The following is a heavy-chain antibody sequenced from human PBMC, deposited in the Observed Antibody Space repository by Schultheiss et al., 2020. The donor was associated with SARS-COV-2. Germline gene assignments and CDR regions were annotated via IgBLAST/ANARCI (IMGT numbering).Heavy chain of an antibody. D-gene: IGHD3-16*01. CDR2: TRNKANSYTT. Sequence: LSLTCAASGFTFSNAWMSWVRQAPGKGLEWVGRTRNKANSYTTEYAASVKGRFTISRDDSKNSLYLQMNSLKTEDTAVYYCARQQGEVDAFDIWGQGTMVTVSS. J-gene: IGHJ3*02. CDR1: GFTFSNAW. CDR3: ARQQGEVDAFDI. V-gene: IGHV3-72*01.